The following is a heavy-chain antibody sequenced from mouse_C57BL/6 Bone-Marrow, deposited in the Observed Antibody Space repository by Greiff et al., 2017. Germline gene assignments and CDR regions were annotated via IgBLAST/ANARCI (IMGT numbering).Heavy chain of an antibody. CDR3: AKLRYFDY. J-gene: IGHJ2*01. CDR1: GFTFSDYG. Sequence: EVKLVESGGGLVKPGGSLKLSCAASGFTFSDYGLHWVRQAPEKGLEWVAYISSGSSTLNYADTVKGRFPISRDNANNTLFLQITSLRSEDTAMYYCAKLRYFDYWGQGTTLTVSS. V-gene: IGHV5-17*01. D-gene: IGHD2-12*01. CDR2: ISSGSSTL.